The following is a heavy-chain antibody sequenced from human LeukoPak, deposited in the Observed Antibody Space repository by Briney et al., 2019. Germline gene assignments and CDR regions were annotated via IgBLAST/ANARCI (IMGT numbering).Heavy chain of an antibody. CDR2: ITSSGTYI. CDR3: AREMGLRYFDWLLSY. J-gene: IGHJ4*02. V-gene: IGHV3-21*01. D-gene: IGHD3-9*01. Sequence: GGSLKLSCAASGFTFNNYNMNWVRQAPGRALEWVSSITSSGTYIFYADSVKGRFTISRDNAKNSLYLQMNSLRAEDTAVYYCAREMGLRYFDWLLSYWGQGTLVTVSS. CDR1: GFTFNNYN.